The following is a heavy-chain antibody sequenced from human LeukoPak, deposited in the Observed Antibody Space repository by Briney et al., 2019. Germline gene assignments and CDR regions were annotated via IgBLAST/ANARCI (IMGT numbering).Heavy chain of an antibody. CDR2: INHSGST. J-gene: IGHJ5*02. V-gene: IGHV4-34*01. Sequence: SETLSLTCAVYGGSFSGYYWSWIRQPPGKGLEWIGEINHSGSTNYNPSLKSRVTISVDTSKNQFSLKLGSVTAADTAVYYCARVGPFMITFGGVNPWGQGTLVTVSS. CDR3: ARVGPFMITFGGVNP. D-gene: IGHD3-16*01. CDR1: GGSFSGYY.